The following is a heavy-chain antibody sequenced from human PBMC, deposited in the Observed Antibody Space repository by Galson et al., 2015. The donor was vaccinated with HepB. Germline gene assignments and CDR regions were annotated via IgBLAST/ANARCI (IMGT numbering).Heavy chain of an antibody. J-gene: IGHJ4*02. V-gene: IGHV3-7*03. CDR1: GFTFRNYW. D-gene: IGHD6-13*01. Sequence: SLRLSCAASGFTFRNYWMTWVRQAPGKGLEWVANIKKDGSERYYVDSVKGRFTISRDNAKNSLYLQMSSLRSEDTAVYYCATDSSRYSSSWYSGWGQGTLVTVSS. CDR2: IKKDGSER. CDR3: ATDSSRYSSSWYSG.